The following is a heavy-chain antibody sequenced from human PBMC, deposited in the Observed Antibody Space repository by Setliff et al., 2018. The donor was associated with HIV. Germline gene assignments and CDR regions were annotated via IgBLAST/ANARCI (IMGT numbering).Heavy chain of an antibody. Sequence: SETLSLTCSVSGGSISTYHWSWIRQPPGKGLEWIGYIYKSGSTNYSPSLKSRVTISPGTSKNQFSLRLTSVTAADTAVYYCARLSDTAMASFDSWGQGILVTVSS. D-gene: IGHD5-18*01. V-gene: IGHV4-59*08. CDR1: GGSISTYH. CDR3: ARLSDTAMASFDS. J-gene: IGHJ4*02. CDR2: IYKSGST.